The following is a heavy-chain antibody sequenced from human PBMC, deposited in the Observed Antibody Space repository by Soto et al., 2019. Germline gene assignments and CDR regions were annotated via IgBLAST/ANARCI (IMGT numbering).Heavy chain of an antibody. J-gene: IGHJ4*02. D-gene: IGHD3-3*01. CDR1: GGSISSGDYY. V-gene: IGHV4-30-4*01. Sequence: PSETLSLTCTVSGGSISSGDYYWSWIRQPPGKGLEWIGYIYYSGSTYYNPSLKSRVTISVDTSKNQFSLKLSSVTAADTAVYYCARGTILGLLPPDCWGQGTLVTVSS. CDR2: IYYSGST. CDR3: ARGTILGLLPPDC.